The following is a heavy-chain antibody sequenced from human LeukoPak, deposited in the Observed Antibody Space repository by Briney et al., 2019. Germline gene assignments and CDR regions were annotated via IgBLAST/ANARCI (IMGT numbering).Heavy chain of an antibody. J-gene: IGHJ4*02. Sequence: PSETLSLTCTVSGGSISSSSYYWSWIRQPPGKGLEWIGEINHSGSTNYNPSLKSRVTISVDTSKNQFSLKLSSVTAADTAVYYCARVERWFGEFSFDYWGQGTLVTVSS. CDR3: ARVERWFGEFSFDY. D-gene: IGHD3-10*01. V-gene: IGHV4-39*07. CDR2: INHSGST. CDR1: GGSISSSSYY.